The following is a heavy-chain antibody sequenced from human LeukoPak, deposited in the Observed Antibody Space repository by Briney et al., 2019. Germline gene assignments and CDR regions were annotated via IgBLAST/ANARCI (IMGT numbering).Heavy chain of an antibody. CDR2: ISSSSSYI. D-gene: IGHD6-19*01. J-gene: IGHJ4*02. V-gene: IGHV3-21*01. CDR3: AREFSAVAGTYYFDY. Sequence: GGSLRLSCAASGFTFSSYGMHWVRQAPGKGLEWVSSISSSSSYIYYADSVKGRFTISRDNAKNSLYLQMNSLRAEDTAVYYCAREFSAVAGTYYFDYWGQGTLVTVSS. CDR1: GFTFSSYG.